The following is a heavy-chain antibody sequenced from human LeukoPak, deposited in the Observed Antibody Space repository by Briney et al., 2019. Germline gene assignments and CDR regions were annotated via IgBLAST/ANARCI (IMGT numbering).Heavy chain of an antibody. J-gene: IGHJ4*02. CDR2: VHYSGTT. CDR3: AHSTSSLPTDS. V-gene: IGHV4-59*01. CDR1: DGSITNYD. D-gene: IGHD6-6*01. Sequence: SETLSLTCTVSDGSITNYDWSWVRQPPGKGLEFIGHVHYSGTTNYNPSLRSRVTISIDTSKKHFFLKLKSVTAADTAVYYCAHSTSSLPTDSWGQGTLVIVSS.